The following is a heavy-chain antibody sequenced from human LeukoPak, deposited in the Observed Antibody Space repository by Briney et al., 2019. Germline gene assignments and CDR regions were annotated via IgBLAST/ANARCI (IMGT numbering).Heavy chain of an antibody. J-gene: IGHJ4*02. CDR2: IRYDGSNK. CDR3: ARDPDYGDYPDY. D-gene: IGHD4-17*01. V-gene: IGHV3-30*02. Sequence: GGSLRLSCAASGFTFSSYGMHWVRQAPGKGLEWVAFIRYDGSNKYYADSVKGRFTISRDNSKNTLYLQMNSLRAEDTAVYYCARDPDYGDYPDYWGQGTLVTVSS. CDR1: GFTFSSYG.